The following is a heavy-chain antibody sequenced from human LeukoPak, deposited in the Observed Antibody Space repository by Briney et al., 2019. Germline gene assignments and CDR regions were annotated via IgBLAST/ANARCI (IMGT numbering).Heavy chain of an antibody. CDR3: ARASGWYAARGAFDI. J-gene: IGHJ3*02. Sequence: GGSLRLSCAASGFPFTNYSMNWVRQAPGKGLEWVSSISSSGTYIYYADSVKGRFTISRDNAKNSLYLQMNSLRAEDTAVYYCARASGWYAARGAFDIWGQGTMVTVSS. CDR1: GFPFTNYS. CDR2: ISSSGTYI. D-gene: IGHD6-19*01. V-gene: IGHV3-21*01.